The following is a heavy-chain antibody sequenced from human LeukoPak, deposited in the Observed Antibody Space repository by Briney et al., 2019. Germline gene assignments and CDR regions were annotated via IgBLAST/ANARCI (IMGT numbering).Heavy chain of an antibody. J-gene: IGHJ5*02. V-gene: IGHV4-59*01. Sequence: SETLSLTCSVSGGSISSYSWSWIRQPPGKGLEWIGHVFYSGSTNYNHSLRSRVTLSVDTSKNQFSLKLTSVTAADTAAYYCARAGGYCSSTRCYNWFDPWGQGTLVTVSS. D-gene: IGHD2-2*01. CDR1: GGSISSYS. CDR2: VFYSGST. CDR3: ARAGGYCSSTRCYNWFDP.